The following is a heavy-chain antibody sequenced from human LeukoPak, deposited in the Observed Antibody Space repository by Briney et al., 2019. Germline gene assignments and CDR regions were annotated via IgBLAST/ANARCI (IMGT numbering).Heavy chain of an antibody. V-gene: IGHV3-30-3*01. CDR3: AREVRWLPDY. D-gene: IGHD5-24*01. Sequence: PGGSLRLSCAASGFTFSSYAIHWVRQAPGKGLEWVAVISYDGSNKYYADSVGGRFTISRDNSKNTLYLQMNSLRGEDTAVYYCAREVRWLPDYWGQGTLVTVSS. CDR2: ISYDGSNK. J-gene: IGHJ4*02. CDR1: GFTFSSYA.